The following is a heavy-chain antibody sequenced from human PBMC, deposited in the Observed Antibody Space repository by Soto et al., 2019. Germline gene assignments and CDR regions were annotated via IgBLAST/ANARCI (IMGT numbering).Heavy chain of an antibody. V-gene: IGHV1-2*04. D-gene: IGHD5-12*01. J-gene: IGHJ5*02. Sequence: SVKVSCKASGYTFTGYYMHWVRQAPGQGLEWMGWINPNSGGTNYAQKFQGWVTMTRDTSISTAYMELSRLRSDDTAVYYCARGGYSGYDYVYWFDPWGQGTLVTVSS. CDR1: GYTFTGYY. CDR2: INPNSGGT. CDR3: ARGGYSGYDYVYWFDP.